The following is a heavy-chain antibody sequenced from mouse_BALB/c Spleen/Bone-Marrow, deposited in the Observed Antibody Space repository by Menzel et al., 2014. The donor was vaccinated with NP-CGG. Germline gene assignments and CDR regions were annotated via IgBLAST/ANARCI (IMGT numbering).Heavy chain of an antibody. Sequence: VQLQEFGAELMKPGASVKISCKATGYTFSRLWIEWVKQRPGHGPGWIGENFPGSASTNYNEKFKGKATITADTSSNTAYMQLSSLTPEVSAVYCCARNSNWYFDVWGAGTTVTVSS. CDR2: NFPGSAST. CDR1: GYTFSRLW. V-gene: IGHV1-9*01. D-gene: IGHD2-5*01. CDR3: ARNSNWYFDV. J-gene: IGHJ1*01.